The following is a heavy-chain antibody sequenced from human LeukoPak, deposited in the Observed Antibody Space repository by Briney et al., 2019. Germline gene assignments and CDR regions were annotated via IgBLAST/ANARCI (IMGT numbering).Heavy chain of an antibody. CDR1: GFTFSSYW. V-gene: IGHV3-7*01. Sequence: GGSLRLSCAASGFTFSSYWMSWVRQAPGKGLEWVANIKQDGSEKYYVDSVKGRFTISRDNAKNSLYLQMNSLRAEDTAVYYCVRDGVDYSFEYWGQGTLVTVSS. CDR2: IKQDGSEK. CDR3: VRDGVDYSFEY. D-gene: IGHD4-11*01. J-gene: IGHJ4*02.